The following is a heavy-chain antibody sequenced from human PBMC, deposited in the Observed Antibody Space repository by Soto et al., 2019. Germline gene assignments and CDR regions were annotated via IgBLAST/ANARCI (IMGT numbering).Heavy chain of an antibody. J-gene: IGHJ3*02. CDR1: GYTFTSYG. D-gene: IGHD1-26*01. V-gene: IGHV1-18*01. CDR2: ISAYNGNT. Sequence: QVQLVQSGAEVKKPGASVKVSCKASGYTFTSYGISWVRQAPGQGLEWMGWISAYNGNTNDAQKLQGRVTMTTDTAPSPAYMELRSLRSADTAVYYCARDGTGDGFDIWGQGTMVTVSS. CDR3: ARDGTGDGFDI.